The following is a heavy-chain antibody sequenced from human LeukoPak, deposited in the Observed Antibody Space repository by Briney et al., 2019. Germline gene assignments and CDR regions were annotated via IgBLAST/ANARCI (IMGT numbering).Heavy chain of an antibody. CDR2: IRSKANSYAI. CDR3: TTRIAARFAYYYYYMDV. D-gene: IGHD6-6*01. CDR1: GFTFSGSA. Sequence: GGSLRLSCAASGFTFSGSAMHWVRQASGKGLEWVGRIRSKANSYAIAYAASVKGRYTISRDDSKNTAYLQMNSLKTEDTAVYYCTTRIAARFAYYYYYMDVWGKGTTVTVSS. V-gene: IGHV3-73*01. J-gene: IGHJ6*03.